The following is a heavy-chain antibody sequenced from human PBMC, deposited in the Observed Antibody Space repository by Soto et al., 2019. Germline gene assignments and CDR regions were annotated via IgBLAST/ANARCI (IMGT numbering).Heavy chain of an antibody. CDR2: IYHSRST. CDR3: ASAGGLGAVAADY. J-gene: IGHJ4*02. V-gene: IGHV4-30-2*01. Sequence: QLQLQESGSGLVKPSQTLSLTCAVSGGSISSGGYSWSWIRQPPGKGLEWIGYIYHSRSTYYNPSLTSRVTISVDRSKNQFSLKLSSVTAADTAVYYCASAGGLGAVAADYWGQGTLVTVSS. D-gene: IGHD6-19*01. CDR1: GGSISSGGYS.